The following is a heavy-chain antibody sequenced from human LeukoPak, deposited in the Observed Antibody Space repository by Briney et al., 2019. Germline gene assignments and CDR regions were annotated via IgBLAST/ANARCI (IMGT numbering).Heavy chain of an antibody. CDR3: ARWSGSVTARNYYYYMDV. V-gene: IGHV4-59*08. J-gene: IGHJ6*03. D-gene: IGHD6-6*01. CDR1: GGSISSYY. Sequence: SETLSLTCTVSGGSISSYYWSWIRQPPGKGLEWIGYIFYSGSTNYNPSLESRVTMSVDTSKNQFSLNLSSVTAADTAVYYCARWSGSVTARNYYYYMDVWGEGTTVTVSS. CDR2: IFYSGST.